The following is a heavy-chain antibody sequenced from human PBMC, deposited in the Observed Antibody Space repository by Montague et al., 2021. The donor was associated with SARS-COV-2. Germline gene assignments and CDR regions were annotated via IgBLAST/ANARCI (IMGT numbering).Heavy chain of an antibody. CDR2: IYTSGGT. Sequence: TLSLTCTVSGDSISSGTYYWSWIRQPAGKGLEWIGRIYTSGGTNYNPSLKSRVTMSVDPSKNQFSLTMSSVTAADTAVYYCASVGGNYYRYFDYWGQGSLVTVSS. CDR1: GDSISSGTYY. J-gene: IGHJ4*02. CDR3: ASVGGNYYRYFDY. D-gene: IGHD1-26*01. V-gene: IGHV4-61*02.